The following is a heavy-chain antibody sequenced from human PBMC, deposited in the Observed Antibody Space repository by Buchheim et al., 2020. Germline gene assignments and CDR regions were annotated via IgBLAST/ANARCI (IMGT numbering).Heavy chain of an antibody. V-gene: IGHV3-7*01. Sequence: EVRLAEAGGGLVQPGGSLRLSCAASGFTFSSYWMSWVRQAPGKGLEWVANIKQEGSEKYYVDSVKGRFNISRENAKNSLYLPMTTLRADDTALYSCARAWYGIDAWGQG. CDR2: IKQEGSEK. D-gene: IGHD1-14*01. J-gene: IGHJ6*02. CDR1: GFTFSSYW. CDR3: ARAWYGIDA.